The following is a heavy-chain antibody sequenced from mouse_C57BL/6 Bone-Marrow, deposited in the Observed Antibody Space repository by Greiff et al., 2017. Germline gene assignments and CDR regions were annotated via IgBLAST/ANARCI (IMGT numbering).Heavy chain of an antibody. CDR1: GFNIKDYY. V-gene: IGHV14-2*01. Sequence: EVQLQESGAELVKPGASVKLSCTASGFNIKDYYMHWVKQRTEQGLEWIGRIDPEDGETKYARKFQGKATITADTASHTAYLQLSSLTSEDTAVYYCSIRDDCPLAYWGQGTLVTVSA. J-gene: IGHJ3*01. D-gene: IGHD2-4*01. CDR3: SIRDDCPLAY. CDR2: IDPEDGET.